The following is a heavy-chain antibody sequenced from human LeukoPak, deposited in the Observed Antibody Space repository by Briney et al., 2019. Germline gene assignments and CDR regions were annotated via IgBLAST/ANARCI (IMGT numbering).Heavy chain of an antibody. V-gene: IGHV1-69*13. CDR1: GGTFSNSA. CDR3: ARETYYGSANYYHVDYFNY. CDR2: IVPMFGRP. Sequence: SVKVSCKASGGTFSNSAISWVRQAPGQGLEWMGGIVPMFGRPNYAQKFQVRVTISAEESTSTAHMELSSLTSDDTAVYYCARETYYGSANYYHVDYFNYWSQGTLVTVSS. J-gene: IGHJ4*02. D-gene: IGHD3-10*01.